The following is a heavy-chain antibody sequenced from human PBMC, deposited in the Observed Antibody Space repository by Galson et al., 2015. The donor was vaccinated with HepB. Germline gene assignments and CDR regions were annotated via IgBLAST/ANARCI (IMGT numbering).Heavy chain of an antibody. V-gene: IGHV3-66*01. CDR3: ARSNKIENYYYGMDV. Sequence: SLRLSCADSGFSVSSNYMSWVRQAPGKGLEWVSVIYSGGRTYYADSVKGRFTISRDNSKNTLYLQMNSLRAEDTAVYYCARSNKIENYYYGMDVWGQGTTVTVSS. J-gene: IGHJ6*02. D-gene: IGHD1/OR15-1a*01. CDR2: IYSGGRT. CDR1: GFSVSSNY.